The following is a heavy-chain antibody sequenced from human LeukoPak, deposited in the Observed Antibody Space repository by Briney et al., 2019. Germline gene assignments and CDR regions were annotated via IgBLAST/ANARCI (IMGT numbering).Heavy chain of an antibody. CDR3: AKDPFRRYGSGSYFDY. CDR1: GFTFSSYE. CDR2: ISSSNRFI. V-gene: IGHV3-21*04. D-gene: IGHD3-10*01. Sequence: GGSLRLSCAASGFTFSSYEMNWVRQAPGKGLEWVSSISSSNRFIYHADSLKGRFTISRDNAKNSLYLQMNSLRAEDTAVYYCAKDPFRRYGSGSYFDYWGQGTLVTVSS. J-gene: IGHJ4*02.